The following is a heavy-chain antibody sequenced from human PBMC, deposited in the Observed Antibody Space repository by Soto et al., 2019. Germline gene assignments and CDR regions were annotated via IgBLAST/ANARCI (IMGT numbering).Heavy chain of an antibody. CDR2: IYYSGST. Sequence: NPSETLSLTCTVSGGSISSGGYYWSWIRQHPGKGLEWIGYIYYSGSTYYNPSLKSRVTVSVDTSKNQFSLKLSSVTAADTAVYYCARLTVTTSIEIDYYYYYYMDVWGKGTTVTVSS. D-gene: IGHD4-4*01. V-gene: IGHV4-31*03. CDR3: ARLTVTTSIEIDYYYYYYMDV. J-gene: IGHJ6*03. CDR1: GGSISSGGYY.